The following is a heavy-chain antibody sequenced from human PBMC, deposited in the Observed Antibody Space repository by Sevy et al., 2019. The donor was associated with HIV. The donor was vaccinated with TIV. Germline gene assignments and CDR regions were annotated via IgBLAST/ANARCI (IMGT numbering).Heavy chain of an antibody. J-gene: IGHJ1*01. CDR1: GYPFTSFG. CDR3: AKDRGYCSGGSCYIRV. D-gene: IGHD2-15*01. V-gene: IGHV1-18*01. Sequence: ASVKVSCKGSGYPFTSFGISWVRQAPGQGLEWMGWINTNNGNANYAQKYQGRVTMIRDTSTSTAYMELRSLRSDDTAVYYCAKDRGYCSGGSCYIRVWGQGTLVTVSS. CDR2: INTNNGNA.